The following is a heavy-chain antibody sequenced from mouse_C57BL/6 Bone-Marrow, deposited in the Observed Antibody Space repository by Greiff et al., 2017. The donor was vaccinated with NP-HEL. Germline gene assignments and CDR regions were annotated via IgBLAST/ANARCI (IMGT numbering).Heavy chain of an antibody. V-gene: IGHV5-4*01. J-gene: IGHJ4*01. CDR1: GFTFSSYA. Sequence: EVKVVESGGGLVKPGGSLKLSCAASGFTFSSYAMSWVRQTPEKRLEWVATISDGGSYTYYPDNVKCRFTISRDNAKNNLYLQMSHLKSEDTAMYYCARDRITTVVASYYAMDYWGQGTSVTVSS. CDR2: ISDGGSYT. CDR3: ARDRITTVVASYYAMDY. D-gene: IGHD1-1*01.